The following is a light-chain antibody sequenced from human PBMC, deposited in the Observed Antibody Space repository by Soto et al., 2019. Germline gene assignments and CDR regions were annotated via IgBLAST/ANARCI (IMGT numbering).Light chain of an antibody. J-gene: IGKJ1*01. Sequence: DIQMTQSPSTLSASVGDRVTSTCRASQSISIWLAWYPQKPGKAPKILIYKASSLESGVPSRCSGSRSATEFTLTISSLQHDDFATYYCHQYSTSTPSTFGQGTKVEIK. V-gene: IGKV1-5*03. CDR2: KAS. CDR1: QSISIW. CDR3: HQYSTSTPST.